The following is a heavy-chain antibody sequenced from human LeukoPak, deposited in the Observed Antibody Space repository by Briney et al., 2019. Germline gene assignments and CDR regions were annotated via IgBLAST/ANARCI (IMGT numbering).Heavy chain of an antibody. CDR1: GDSVSSNSAA. J-gene: IGHJ5*02. CDR2: TYYRSKWYN. CDR3: ARHPGYCSSTSCRHNWFDP. V-gene: IGHV6-1*01. D-gene: IGHD2-2*01. Sequence: SQTLSLTCAISGDSVSSNSAAWNWIRQSPSRGLEWLGRTYYRSKWYNDYAVSVKSRITINPDTSKNQFSLQLNSVTPEDTAVYYCARHPGYCSSTSCRHNWFDPWGQGTLVTVSS.